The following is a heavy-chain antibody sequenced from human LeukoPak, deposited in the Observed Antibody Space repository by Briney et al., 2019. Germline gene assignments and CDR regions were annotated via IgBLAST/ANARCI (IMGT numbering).Heavy chain of an antibody. J-gene: IGHJ4*02. Sequence: SETLTLTCTVSGGSISSYSWSWIRQPPGKGLEWIGYIYYSGSTNYNPSLKSRVTISVHTSKNQFSLKLNSVTAADTAVYYCARGRSSSRYPGENWGEGALGTVSS. D-gene: IGHD6-13*01. V-gene: IGHV4-59*08. CDR3: ARGRSSSRYPGEN. CDR1: GGSISSYS. CDR2: IYYSGST.